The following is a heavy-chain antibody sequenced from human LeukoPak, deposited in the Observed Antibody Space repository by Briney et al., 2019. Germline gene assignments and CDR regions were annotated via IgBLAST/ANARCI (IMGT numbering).Heavy chain of an antibody. CDR3: ARYHCDRTACYNFDF. Sequence: SETLSLTCTVSGGSISSYYWSWIRQPPGKGLEWIGYIYYSGSTNYNPSLKSRVTISVDTSKNQFSLKRSSLTAADTAVYYCARYHCDRTACYNFDFWGQGTLVTVSS. D-gene: IGHD2-2*01. V-gene: IGHV4-59*01. J-gene: IGHJ4*02. CDR1: GGSISSYY. CDR2: IYYSGST.